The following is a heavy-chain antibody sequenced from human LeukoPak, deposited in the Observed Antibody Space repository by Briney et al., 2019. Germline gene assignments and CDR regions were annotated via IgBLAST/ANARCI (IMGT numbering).Heavy chain of an antibody. CDR1: GFTFGSYA. CDR2: ISGSDGST. V-gene: IGHV3-23*01. Sequence: GGSLRLSCAASGFTFGSYAMSWVRQAPGKGPEWVSSISGSDGSTYYADSMKGRFTISRDNSKNTLYLQMNSLRAEDTALYYCAKGGQWFDPWGQGTLVTVSS. J-gene: IGHJ5*02. CDR3: AKGGQWFDP.